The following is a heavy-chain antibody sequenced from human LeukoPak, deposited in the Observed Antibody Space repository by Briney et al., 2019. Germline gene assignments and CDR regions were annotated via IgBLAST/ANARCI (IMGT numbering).Heavy chain of an antibody. V-gene: IGHV3-23*01. CDR2: ISGSGSSI. Sequence: GGSLRLSCAASGFTFSSYAMNWVRQAPGKGLEWVSIISGSGSSIYYADSVKGRFTISRDNSKNTLYLQMNSLRAEDTAVYYCARESSSGGTLDYWGQGTLVTVSS. D-gene: IGHD3-10*01. CDR1: GFTFSSYA. CDR3: ARESSSGGTLDY. J-gene: IGHJ4*02.